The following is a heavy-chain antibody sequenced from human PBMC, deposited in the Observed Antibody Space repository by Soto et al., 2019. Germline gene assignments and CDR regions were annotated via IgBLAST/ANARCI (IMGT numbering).Heavy chain of an antibody. J-gene: IGHJ5*02. CDR3: AKDSPIFNES. Sequence: GGSLSLSCAASGFTFSSYGMHWVRQAPGKGLEWVAVISYDGSNKYYADSVKGRFTISRDNSKNTLYLQMNSLRAEDTAVYYCAKDSPIFNESWGQGTLVTVSS. CDR1: GFTFSSYG. D-gene: IGHD3-9*01. V-gene: IGHV3-30*18. CDR2: ISYDGSNK.